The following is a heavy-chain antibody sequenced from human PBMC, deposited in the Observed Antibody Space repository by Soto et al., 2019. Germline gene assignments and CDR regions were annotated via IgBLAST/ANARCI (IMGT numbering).Heavy chain of an antibody. CDR3: AKPYGPLAFDY. Sequence: VQLVESGGGVVQPGRSLRLSCAASEFTFSRHGMHWVRQAPGKGLEWVSTMKATDGTKYYADSVKGRFTISRDSSTNTMYLQMNSLRVEDTAVYYCAKPYGPLAFDYWGQGTLVTVSS. CDR1: EFTFSRHG. D-gene: IGHD3-10*01. V-gene: IGHV3-23*04. CDR2: MKATDGTK. J-gene: IGHJ4*02.